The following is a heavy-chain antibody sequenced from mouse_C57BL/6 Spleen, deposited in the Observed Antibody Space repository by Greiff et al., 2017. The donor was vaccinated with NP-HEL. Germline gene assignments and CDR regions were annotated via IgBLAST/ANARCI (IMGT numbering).Heavy chain of an antibody. Sequence: VKLQESGPGLVQPSQSLSITCTVSGFSLTSYGVHWVRQSPGKGLEWLGVIWSGGSTDYNAAFISRLSISKDNSKSQVFFKMNSLQADDTAIYYCARNEGAGYDGYAMDYWGQGTSVTVSS. V-gene: IGHV2-2*01. CDR2: IWSGGST. D-gene: IGHD2-2*01. J-gene: IGHJ4*01. CDR3: ARNEGAGYDGYAMDY. CDR1: GFSLTSYG.